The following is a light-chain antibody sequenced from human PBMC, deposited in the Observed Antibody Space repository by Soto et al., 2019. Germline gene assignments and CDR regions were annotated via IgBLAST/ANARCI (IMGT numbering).Light chain of an antibody. CDR1: QVIGTA. Sequence: ALQLTQSPSSLSASVGDRVTVTCRASQVIGTALAWYQQTPGKAPKLLMYDVSRLESGVPSRFSGSGSGTDFTLTISSLQPEDFATYFCQQFNDYPFTFGPGTRVDI. CDR2: DVS. J-gene: IGKJ3*01. V-gene: IGKV1D-13*01. CDR3: QQFNDYPFT.